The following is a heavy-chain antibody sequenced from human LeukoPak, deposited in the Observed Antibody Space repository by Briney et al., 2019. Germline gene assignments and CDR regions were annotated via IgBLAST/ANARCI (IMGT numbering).Heavy chain of an antibody. CDR3: AKGSGGGPPYYFDY. CDR1: GFTFRNYA. CDR2: ISNDGVYT. D-gene: IGHD2-15*01. V-gene: IGHV3-23*01. Sequence: GGSLRLSCVASGFTFRNYAMSWVRQSPGKGLEWISTISNDGVYTFHADSVKGRLTISRDNSKNTLYLKMDSLRAEDTAIYYCAKGSGGGPPYYFDYWGQGTLVTVSS. J-gene: IGHJ4*02.